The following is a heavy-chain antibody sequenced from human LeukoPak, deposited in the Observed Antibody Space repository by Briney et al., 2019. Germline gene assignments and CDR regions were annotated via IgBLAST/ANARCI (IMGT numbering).Heavy chain of an antibody. Sequence: ASVKVSCKASGYTFTGYYMHWVRQAPGQGLEWMGWINPNSGGTNYAQKFQGRVTMTRDTSISTAYMELSRLRSDDTAVYYCARDKDSSSWYDYYYYYMDVWGKGTTVTISS. CDR2: INPNSGGT. D-gene: IGHD6-13*01. J-gene: IGHJ6*03. CDR3: ARDKDSSSWYDYYYYYMDV. V-gene: IGHV1-2*02. CDR1: GYTFTGYY.